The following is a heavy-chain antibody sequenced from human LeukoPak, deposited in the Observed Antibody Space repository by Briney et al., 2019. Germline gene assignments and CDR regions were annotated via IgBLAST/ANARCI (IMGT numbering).Heavy chain of an antibody. CDR1: GFTFSSYA. CDR3: AKDRTPRGDYAILHDSSGYSLDY. CDR2: ISGSGGST. D-gene: IGHD3-22*01. Sequence: PGGSLRLSCAASGFTFSSYAMSWVRQAPGKGLGWVSAISGSGGSTYYADSVKGRFTISRDNSKNTLYLQMNSLRAEDTAVYYCAKDRTPRGDYAILHDSSGYSLDYWGQGTLVTVSS. V-gene: IGHV3-23*01. J-gene: IGHJ4*02.